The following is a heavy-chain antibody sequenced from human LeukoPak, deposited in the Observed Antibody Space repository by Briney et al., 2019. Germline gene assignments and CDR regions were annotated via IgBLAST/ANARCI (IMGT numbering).Heavy chain of an antibody. CDR3: ARFGDYELDY. D-gene: IGHD4-17*01. J-gene: IGHJ4*02. CDR2: IGSSSSST. Sequence: PGGSLRLSCAASGFTFSPYNMNWVRQAPGKGLEWVSYIGSSSSSTYYADSVKGRFTISRDNAKNSLYLQMNSLRAEDTAVYYCARFGDYELDYWGQGTLVTVSS. CDR1: GFTFSPYN. V-gene: IGHV3-48*01.